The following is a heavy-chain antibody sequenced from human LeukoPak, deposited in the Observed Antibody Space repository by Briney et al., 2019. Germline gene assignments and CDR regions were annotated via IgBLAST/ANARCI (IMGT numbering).Heavy chain of an antibody. V-gene: IGHV1-69*13. CDR2: IIPIFGTA. CDR3: ARVTLVRGVITGILDY. CDR1: GGTFSSYA. J-gene: IGHJ4*02. D-gene: IGHD3-10*01. Sequence: SVKVSCKASGGTFSSYAISWVRQAPGQGLEWMGGIIPIFGTANYAQKFQGRVTITADESTSTAYMELSSLRSEDTAVYYCARVTLVRGVITGILDYWGQGTLVTVSS.